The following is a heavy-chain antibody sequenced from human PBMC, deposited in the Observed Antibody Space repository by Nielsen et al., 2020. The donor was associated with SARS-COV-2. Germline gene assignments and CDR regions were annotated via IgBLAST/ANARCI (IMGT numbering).Heavy chain of an antibody. Sequence: GESLKISCAASGFTFSSYSMNWVRQAPGKGLEWVSYISSSSSTIYYADSVKGRFTISRDNSKNTLYLQMNSLRAEDTAVYYCARVLTTVTTNTGGAFDIWGQATMVTVSS. CDR3: ARVLTTVTTNTGGAFDI. CDR1: GFTFSSYS. J-gene: IGHJ3*02. V-gene: IGHV3-48*01. D-gene: IGHD4-17*01. CDR2: ISSSSSTI.